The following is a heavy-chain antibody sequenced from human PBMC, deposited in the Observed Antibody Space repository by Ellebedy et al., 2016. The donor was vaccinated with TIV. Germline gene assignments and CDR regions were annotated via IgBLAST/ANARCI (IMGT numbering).Heavy chain of an antibody. CDR1: GNTFTDNY. CDR2: INPNSGGT. V-gene: IGHV1-2*02. CDR3: ARDGIAVAGTWFDP. Sequence: ASVKVSCKASGNTFTDNYIHYVRQAPGQGLEWMGWINPNSGGTNYAQKFQGRVTMTRDTSISTAYMELSRLRSDDTAVYYCARDGIAVAGTWFDPWGQGTLVTVSS. J-gene: IGHJ5*02. D-gene: IGHD6-19*01.